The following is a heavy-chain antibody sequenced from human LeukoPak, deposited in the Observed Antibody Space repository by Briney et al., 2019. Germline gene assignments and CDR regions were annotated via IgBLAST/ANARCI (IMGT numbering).Heavy chain of an antibody. J-gene: IGHJ4*02. D-gene: IGHD4-17*01. CDR3: AKDLGYGENPGFLDY. Sequence: GGSLRLSCAASEFIFSKFAMNWVRQAPGKGLEWVAVISYDGSNKYYADSVKGRFTISRDNSKNTLYLQMNSLRAEDTAVYYCAKDLGYGENPGFLDYWGQGTLVTVSS. CDR1: EFIFSKFA. CDR2: ISYDGSNK. V-gene: IGHV3-30*18.